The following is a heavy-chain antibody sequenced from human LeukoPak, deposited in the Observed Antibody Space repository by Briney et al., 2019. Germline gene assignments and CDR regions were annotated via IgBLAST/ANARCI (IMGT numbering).Heavy chain of an antibody. CDR3: AKDIGTPATYYYGSGSSPVYYYYYGMDV. V-gene: IGHV3-9*01. Sequence: GGSLRLSCAASGFTFDDYAMHWVRQAPGKGLEWVSRISWNSGSIGYADSVKGRFTISRDNAKNSLYLQMYSLRAEDTALYYCAKDIGTPATYYYGSGSSPVYYYYYGMDVWGQGTTVTVSS. J-gene: IGHJ6*02. CDR2: ISWNSGSI. CDR1: GFTFDDYA. D-gene: IGHD3-10*01.